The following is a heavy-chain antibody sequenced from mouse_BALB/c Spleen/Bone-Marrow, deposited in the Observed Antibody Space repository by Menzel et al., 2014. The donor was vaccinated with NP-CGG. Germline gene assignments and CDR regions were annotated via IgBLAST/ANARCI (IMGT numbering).Heavy chain of an antibody. Sequence: VQLQQSGAELVKPGASVKLSCTASGLNIKDTYMYWVKQGPEQGLEWIGRIDPANGNTKYDPKFQGKATITADTSSNTASLQLSSLTSDDTAVYYCARYCYGNNLFDYWGQGTTLTVSS. CDR1: GLNIKDTY. V-gene: IGHV14-3*02. J-gene: IGHJ2*01. CDR3: ARYCYGNNLFDY. CDR2: IDPANGNT. D-gene: IGHD1-1*01.